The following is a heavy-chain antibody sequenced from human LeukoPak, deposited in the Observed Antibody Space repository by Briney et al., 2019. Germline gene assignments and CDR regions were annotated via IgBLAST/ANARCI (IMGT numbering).Heavy chain of an antibody. D-gene: IGHD3-10*01. Sequence: PSETLSLTCTVSGGSVSSGSYYWSWIRQPPGKGLEWIGYIYYSGSTNYNPSLKSRGTISVDTSKNQFSLKLSSVTAADTAVYYCARVDYGSGSYRFDPWGQGTLVTVSS. CDR1: GGSVSSGSYY. J-gene: IGHJ5*02. CDR3: ARVDYGSGSYRFDP. V-gene: IGHV4-61*01. CDR2: IYYSGST.